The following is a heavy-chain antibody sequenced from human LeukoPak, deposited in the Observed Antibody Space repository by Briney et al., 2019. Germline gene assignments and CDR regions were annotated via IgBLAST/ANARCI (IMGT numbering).Heavy chain of an antibody. CDR3: ARHGLGYCSSTSCSDYYYYGMDV. J-gene: IGHJ6*02. CDR1: GYSFTSYW. D-gene: IGHD2-2*01. Sequence: GESLKISCKGSGYSFTSYWIGWVRQMPGKGLEWTGIIYPGDSDTRYSPSFQGQVTISADKSISTAYLQWSSLKASDTAMYYCARHGLGYCSSTSCSDYYYYGMDVWGQGTTVTVSS. CDR2: IYPGDSDT. V-gene: IGHV5-51*01.